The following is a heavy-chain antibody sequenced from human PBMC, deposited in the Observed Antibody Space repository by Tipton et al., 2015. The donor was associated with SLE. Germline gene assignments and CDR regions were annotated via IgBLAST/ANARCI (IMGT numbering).Heavy chain of an antibody. CDR2: ISAYNGNT. D-gene: IGHD1-14*01. CDR3: ARDRVTAPSWGDY. V-gene: IGHV1-18*01. J-gene: IGHJ4*02. CDR1: GYSFTSYG. Sequence: QSGAEVKKPGASVKVSCKASGYSFTSYGISWVRQAPGQGLEWMAWISAYNGNTNYAQKLQGRVTMTTDTSTSTVYMELRSLRSDDTAVYYCARDRVTAPSWGDYWGQGTLVTVSS.